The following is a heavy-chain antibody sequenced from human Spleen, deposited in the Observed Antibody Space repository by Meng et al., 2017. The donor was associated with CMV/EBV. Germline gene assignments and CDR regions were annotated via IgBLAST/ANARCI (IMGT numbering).Heavy chain of an antibody. CDR2: ISWDGSGT. Sequence: GESLKISCAASGFTFDDYTMHWVRQAPGKGLEWVSLISWDGSGTYYADSVKGRFTISRDNAKNTLLLQMNSLRVEDTAVYYCARDLGNHNEYWGQGTLVTVSS. CDR3: ARDLGNHNEY. J-gene: IGHJ4*02. CDR1: GFTFDDYT. D-gene: IGHD1-14*01. V-gene: IGHV3-43*01.